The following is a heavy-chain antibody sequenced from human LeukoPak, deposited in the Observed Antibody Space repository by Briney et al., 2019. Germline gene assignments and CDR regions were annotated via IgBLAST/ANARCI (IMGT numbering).Heavy chain of an antibody. CDR3: AREGIAMVRGVNFPLDY. Sequence: ASVKVSCKASGGTFSSYAISWVRQAPGQGLEWMGGIIPIFGTANYAQKFQGRVTITADESTSTAYMELSSLRSEDTAVYYCAREGIAMVRGVNFPLDYWGQGTLVTVSS. CDR1: GGTFSSYA. V-gene: IGHV1-69*13. D-gene: IGHD3-10*01. J-gene: IGHJ4*02. CDR2: IIPIFGTA.